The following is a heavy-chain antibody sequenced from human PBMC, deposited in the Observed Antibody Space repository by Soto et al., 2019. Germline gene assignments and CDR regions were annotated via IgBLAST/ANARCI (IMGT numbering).Heavy chain of an antibody. CDR1: GFTFDDYA. CDR2: ISWNSGSI. V-gene: IGHV3-9*01. D-gene: IGHD6-25*01. J-gene: IGHJ3*02. CDR3: VRVATASAYAFDI. Sequence: EVQLVESGGALVQPGRSLRLSCAASGFTFDDYAMHWVRQAPGEGLEWVSIISWNSGSINYAASVKGRFTISRDNAKKSLYLPMNSLRPEDTALYYCVRVATASAYAFDIWGQGTMVIVSS.